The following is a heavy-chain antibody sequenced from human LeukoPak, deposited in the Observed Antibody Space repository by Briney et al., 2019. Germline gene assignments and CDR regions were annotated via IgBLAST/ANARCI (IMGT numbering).Heavy chain of an antibody. CDR1: GGSISSSNW. V-gene: IGHV4-4*02. J-gene: IGHJ6*03. D-gene: IGHD3-16*01. Sequence: PSGTLSLTCAVSGGSISSSNWWSWVRQPPGKGLEWIGEIYHSGSTNYNPSLKSRVTISVDTSKNQFSLKLSSVTAADTAVYYCARGFVSGKYYYYYYMDVWGKGTTVTVSS. CDR3: ARGFVSGKYYYYYYMDV. CDR2: IYHSGST.